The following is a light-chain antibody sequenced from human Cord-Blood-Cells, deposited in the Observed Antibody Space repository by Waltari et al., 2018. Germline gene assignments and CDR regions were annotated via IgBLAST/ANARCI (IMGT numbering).Light chain of an antibody. J-gene: IGKJ2*03. CDR2: LGS. CDR3: MQALQTPRS. CDR1: QSLLHSNGYNY. Sequence: DIVMTQSLLSLPVTPGEPASISCRSSQSLLHSNGYNYLDWYLQKPGQSPQLLIYLGSNRASGVPDRFSGSGSGTDFTLKICRVEAEDVGVYYCMQALQTPRSFGQGTKLEIK. V-gene: IGKV2-28*01.